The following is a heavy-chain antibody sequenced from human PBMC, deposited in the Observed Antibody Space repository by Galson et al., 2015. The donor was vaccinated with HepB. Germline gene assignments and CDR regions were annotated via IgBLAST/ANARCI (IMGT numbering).Heavy chain of an antibody. J-gene: IGHJ5*02. V-gene: IGHV4-39*07. Sequence: QVQLQESGPGLVKPSETLSLTCTVSGGSISSSSYYWGWIRQPPGKGLEWIGSIYYSGSTYYNPSLKSRVTISVDTSKNQFSLKLSSVTAADTAVYYCARVEYSSSWYNWFDPWGQGTLVTVSS. CDR1: GGSISSSSYY. CDR3: ARVEYSSSWYNWFDP. CDR2: IYYSGST. D-gene: IGHD6-13*01.